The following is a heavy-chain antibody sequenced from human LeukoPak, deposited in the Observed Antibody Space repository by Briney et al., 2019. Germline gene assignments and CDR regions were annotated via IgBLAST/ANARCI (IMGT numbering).Heavy chain of an antibody. CDR1: GGSFSGYY. D-gene: IGHD4-17*01. Sequence: SETLSLTCAVYGGSFSGYYRSWIRQPPGKGLEWIGEINHSGSTNYNPSLKSRVTISVDTSKNQFSLKLSSVTAADTAVYYCAREARGPSDYGDYEGGSDFDYWGQGSLLTVSS. J-gene: IGHJ4*02. CDR2: INHSGST. CDR3: AREARGPSDYGDYEGGSDFDY. V-gene: IGHV4-34*01.